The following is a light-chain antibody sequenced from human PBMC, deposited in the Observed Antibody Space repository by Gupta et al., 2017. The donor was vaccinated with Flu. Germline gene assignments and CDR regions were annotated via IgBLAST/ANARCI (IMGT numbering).Light chain of an antibody. CDR1: SSNIGAGYD. CDR3: QSYDSSLSGYV. V-gene: IGLV1-40*01. CDR2: GNS. Sequence: PIACTGSSSNIGAGYDVHWYQQLPGTAPKLLIYGNSNRPSGVPDRFSGSKSGTSASLAITGLQAEDEADYYCQSYDSSLSGYVFGTGTKVTVL. J-gene: IGLJ1*01.